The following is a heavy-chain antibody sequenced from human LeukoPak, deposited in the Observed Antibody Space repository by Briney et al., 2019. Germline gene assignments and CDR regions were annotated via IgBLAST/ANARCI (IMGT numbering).Heavy chain of an antibody. CDR3: TRDSYSSAWD. V-gene: IGHV3-74*01. Sequence: GGSLRLSCAASGFTFSSDRMHWVRQAPGKGLVWVSRINNDGSTTAYADSVKGRFTISRDNAKNTLYLQMNSLRADDTAVYYCTRDSYSSAWDWGQGTLVTVSS. CDR1: GFTFSSDR. J-gene: IGHJ4*02. D-gene: IGHD6-19*01. CDR2: INNDGSTT.